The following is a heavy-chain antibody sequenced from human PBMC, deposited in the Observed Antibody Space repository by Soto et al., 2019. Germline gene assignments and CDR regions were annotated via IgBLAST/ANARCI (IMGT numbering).Heavy chain of an antibody. Sequence: GGSLRLSCAASGFTFSSYSMNWVRQAPGKGLEWVSSISSSSSYIYYADSVKGRFTISRDNAKNSLYLQMNSLRAEDTAVYYCAREGLDFWSGYPMDVWGQGTTVTVSS. J-gene: IGHJ6*02. V-gene: IGHV3-21*01. CDR3: AREGLDFWSGYPMDV. CDR1: GFTFSSYS. D-gene: IGHD3-3*01. CDR2: ISSSSSYI.